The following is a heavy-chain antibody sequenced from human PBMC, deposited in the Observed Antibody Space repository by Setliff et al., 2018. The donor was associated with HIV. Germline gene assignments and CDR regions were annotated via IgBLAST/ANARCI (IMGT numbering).Heavy chain of an antibody. J-gene: IGHJ6*02. V-gene: IGHV4-4*02. CDR1: GGSLSGDNW. D-gene: IGHD2-2*01. CDR2: IYHTEYT. Sequence: KPSETLSPTCAVSGGSLSGDNWWSWVRQPPGNGLEWIGAIYHTEYTNYSPSLKSRFSMSVDRSKNQFSLNLTSVSAADTAVYYCARGHCSGTNCYGVDYYGMDVWGQGTTVTVSS. CDR3: ARGHCSGTNCYGVDYYGMDV.